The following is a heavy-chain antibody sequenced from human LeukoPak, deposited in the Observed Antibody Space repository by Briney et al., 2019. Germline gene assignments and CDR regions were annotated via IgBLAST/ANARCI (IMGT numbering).Heavy chain of an antibody. CDR1: GFTFSDYY. CDR2: ISSSGSTI. Sequence: GGSLRLSCAASGFTFSDYYMSWIRQAPGKGLEWVSYISSSGSTIYYADSVKGRFTISRDNAKNSLYLQMNSLRAEDTAVYYCARTITDDHNRLGALDIWGQGTMVTVSS. CDR3: ARTITDDHNRLGALDI. D-gene: IGHD3-10*01. J-gene: IGHJ3*02. V-gene: IGHV3-11*01.